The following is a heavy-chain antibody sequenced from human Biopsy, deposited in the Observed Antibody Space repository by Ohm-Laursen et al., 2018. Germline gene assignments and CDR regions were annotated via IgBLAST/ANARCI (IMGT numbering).Heavy chain of an antibody. Sequence: QTLSLTCAISGDSVSSNSAAWNWIRQSPSRGLEWLGRTYYRSKWYNDYAVFVKSRITINPDTSKNQFSLQLNSVAPEDTAVYYCARETPTGIPFNWFDPWGQGTLVTVSS. D-gene: IGHD1-1*01. V-gene: IGHV6-1*01. CDR3: ARETPTGIPFNWFDP. J-gene: IGHJ5*02. CDR1: GDSVSSNSAA. CDR2: TYYRSKWYN.